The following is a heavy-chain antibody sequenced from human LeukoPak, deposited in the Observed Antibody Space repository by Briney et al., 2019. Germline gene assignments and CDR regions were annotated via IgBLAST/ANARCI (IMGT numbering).Heavy chain of an antibody. CDR2: INHSGST. Sequence: SETLSLTCAVYGGSFSGYYWSWIRQPPGKGLEWIGEINHSGSTNYNPSLKSRVTISVDTSKNQFSLKLSSVTAADTAVYYCARGYYDILTPLYNWFDPWGQGTLVTVSS. J-gene: IGHJ5*02. D-gene: IGHD3-9*01. V-gene: IGHV4-34*01. CDR3: ARGYYDILTPLYNWFDP. CDR1: GGSFSGYY.